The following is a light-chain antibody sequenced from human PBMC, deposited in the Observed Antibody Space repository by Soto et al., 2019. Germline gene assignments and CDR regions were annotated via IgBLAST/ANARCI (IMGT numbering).Light chain of an antibody. J-gene: IGLJ2*01. CDR3: QSYDSSLSVV. Sequence: QAVVTQEPSLTVSPGGTVTLTCASSTGAVTSAHYPYWFQQKPGQAPRTLIYDTHNKHSWTPARFTGSLLGDKGALTLSGAQPEDEADYYCQSYDSSLSVVFGGGTKLTVL. CDR1: TGAVTSAHY. CDR2: DTH. V-gene: IGLV7-46*01.